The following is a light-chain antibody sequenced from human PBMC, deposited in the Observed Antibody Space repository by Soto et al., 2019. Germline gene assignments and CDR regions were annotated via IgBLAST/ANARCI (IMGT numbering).Light chain of an antibody. V-gene: IGKV3-15*01. CDR3: QQYNKWPSEEYT. J-gene: IGKJ2*01. CDR2: DAS. Sequence: ETVMTQSPATLSVSPGERVTLSCRASQSVSSNLAWYQQKPGQAPRLLIYDASTRATGLPARFSGSGSGTEFTLTISGLQSEDFAVYYCQQYNKWPSEEYTFGQGTKLEIK. CDR1: QSVSSN.